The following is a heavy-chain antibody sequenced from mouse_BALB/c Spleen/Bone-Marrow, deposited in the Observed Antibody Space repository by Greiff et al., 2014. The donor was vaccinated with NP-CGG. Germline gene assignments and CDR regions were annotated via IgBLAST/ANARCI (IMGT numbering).Heavy chain of an antibody. D-gene: IGHD1-1*01. CDR1: GYTFTSYW. CDR2: IYPGNSDT. J-gene: IGHJ4*01. V-gene: IGHV1-5*01. Sequence: VHVKQSGTVLARPGASVKMSCKASGYTFTSYWMRWVKQRPGQGLEWIGAIYPGNSDTSYNQKFKGKAKLTAVTSTSTAYMELSSLTNEDSAVYYCTRVITAVLATRAMDYWGQGSSVTVSS. CDR3: TRVITAVLATRAMDY.